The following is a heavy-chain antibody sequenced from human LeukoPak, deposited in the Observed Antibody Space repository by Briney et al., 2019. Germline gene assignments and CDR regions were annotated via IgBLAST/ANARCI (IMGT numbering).Heavy chain of an antibody. J-gene: IGHJ4*02. D-gene: IGHD4-17*01. Sequence: GGSLRLSCAASGFTFSSYAMSWVRQAPGKGLEWVSALTGSGGSTHYADSVKGRFAISRDNSNNTLYLQMNSLRAEDTAVYYCAKRRGPTXGDFEYWGQGTLVTVSS. V-gene: IGHV3-23*01. CDR1: GFTFSSYA. CDR3: AKRRGPTXGDFEY. CDR2: LTGSGGST.